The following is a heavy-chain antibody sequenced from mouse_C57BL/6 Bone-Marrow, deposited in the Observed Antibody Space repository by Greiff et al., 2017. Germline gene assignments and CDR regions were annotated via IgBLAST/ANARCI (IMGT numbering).Heavy chain of an antibody. CDR3: ARDPWFAY. CDR1: GFTFSSYA. CDR2: ISDGGSYT. J-gene: IGHJ3*01. V-gene: IGHV5-4*01. Sequence: DVKLVESGGGLVKPGGSLTLSCAASGFTFSSYAMSWVRQTPEKRLEWVATISDGGSYTYYPDNVKGRFTISRDNAKNNLYLQMSHLKSEDTAMYYCARDPWFAYWGQGTLVTVSA.